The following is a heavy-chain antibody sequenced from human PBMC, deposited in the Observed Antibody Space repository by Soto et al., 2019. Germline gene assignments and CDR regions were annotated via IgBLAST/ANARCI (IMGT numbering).Heavy chain of an antibody. V-gene: IGHV1-46*01. CDR1: GYTLSNYY. J-gene: IGHJ6*02. Sequence: QVHLVQSGAEVKKPGASVTFPCKASGYTLSNYYMHWVRQAPGQGLEWVGIINPSGGGTTYAQNFQGRVTMTRDTSTSTVYMELNSLRSEDTAVYYCARGPKLTDFGDRGYYGMDVWGHGTTVTVSS. D-gene: IGHD4-17*01. CDR3: ARGPKLTDFGDRGYYGMDV. CDR2: INPSGGGT.